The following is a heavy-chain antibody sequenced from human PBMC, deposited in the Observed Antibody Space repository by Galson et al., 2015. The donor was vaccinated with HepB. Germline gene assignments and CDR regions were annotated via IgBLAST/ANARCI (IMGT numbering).Heavy chain of an antibody. CDR2: ISAYNGNTKT. J-gene: IGHJ4*02. CDR1: GYTFTDFG. D-gene: IGHD5-12*01. V-gene: IGHV1-18*04. CDR3: ARDLGDIVATIFFDY. Sequence: SVKVSCKASGYTFTDFGISWVRQAPGQGLEWMGWISAYNGNTKTNYAQNFQGRVSMTTDASTSTAYMELRSLRSDDTAAYYCARDLGDIVATIFFDYWGPGTLVTVSS.